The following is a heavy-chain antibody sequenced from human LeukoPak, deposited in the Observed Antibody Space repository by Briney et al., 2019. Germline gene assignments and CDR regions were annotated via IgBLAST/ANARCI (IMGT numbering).Heavy chain of an antibody. CDR3: ARVAYCGGDCYPNYFDY. V-gene: IGHV1-46*01. D-gene: IGHD2-21*02. CDR2: INPSGGST. Sequence: ASVKVSCKAPGYTFTSYYMHWVRQAPGQGLEWMGIINPSGGSTSYAQKFQGRVTMTRDTSTSTVYMELSSLRSEDTAVYYCARVAYCGGDCYPNYFDYWGQGTLVTVSS. J-gene: IGHJ4*02. CDR1: GYTFTSYY.